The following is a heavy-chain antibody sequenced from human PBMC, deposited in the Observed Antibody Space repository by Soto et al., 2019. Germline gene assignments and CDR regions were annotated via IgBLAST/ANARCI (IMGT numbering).Heavy chain of an antibody. D-gene: IGHD3-3*01. CDR3: ARALDFWSAYFDY. V-gene: IGHV3-23*01. CDR2: ISGSGDST. J-gene: IGHJ4*02. CDR1: GISFRRYV. Sequence: LRLSCAAYGISFRRYVMSWVRQAPGKGLEWVSAISGSGDSTYYADSVKGRFTISRDNSKNTLYLQMNSLRTEDTAVYYCARALDFWSAYFDYWGQGSLVTVSS.